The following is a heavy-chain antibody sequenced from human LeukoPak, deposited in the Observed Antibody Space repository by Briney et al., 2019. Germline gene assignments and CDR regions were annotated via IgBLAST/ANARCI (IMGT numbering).Heavy chain of an antibody. Sequence: ASVNVSCKASGYTFTGYYMHWVRQAPGQGLEWMGWINPNSGGTNYAQKFQGRVTMTRDTSISTAYMELSRLRSDDTAVYYCARAVVTAIWRGNWFDPWGQGTLVTVSS. CDR3: ARAVVTAIWRGNWFDP. V-gene: IGHV1-2*02. J-gene: IGHJ5*02. D-gene: IGHD2-21*02. CDR1: GYTFTGYY. CDR2: INPNSGGT.